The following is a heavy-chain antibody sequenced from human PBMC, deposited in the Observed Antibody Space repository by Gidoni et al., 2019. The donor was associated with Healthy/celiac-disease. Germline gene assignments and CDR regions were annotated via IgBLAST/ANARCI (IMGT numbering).Heavy chain of an antibody. D-gene: IGHD4-4*01. CDR1: GYTFTGYY. J-gene: IGHJ6*02. V-gene: IGHV1-2*04. Sequence: QVQLVQSGAEVKKPGASVKVSCKASGYTFTGYYMHWVRQAPGQGLEWMGWINPNSGGTNDAQKFQGWVTMTRDTSISTAYMELSRLRSDDTAVYYCARDKDYSNPFRGYYGMDVWGQGTTVTVSS. CDR2: INPNSGGT. CDR3: ARDKDYSNPFRGYYGMDV.